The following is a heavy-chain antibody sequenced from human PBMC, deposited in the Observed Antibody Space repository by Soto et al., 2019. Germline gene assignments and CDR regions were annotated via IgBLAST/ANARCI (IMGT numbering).Heavy chain of an antibody. D-gene: IGHD2-15*01. Sequence: GGSLRLSCAASGFTFSSYAMSWVRQAPGKGLEWVSAISGSGGSTYYADSVKGRFTISRDNSKNTLYLQMNSLRAEDTAVYYCAKDQGYCSGGSCYSGLDYWGQGTLVTVSS. CDR1: GFTFSSYA. J-gene: IGHJ4*02. CDR2: ISGSGGST. V-gene: IGHV3-23*01. CDR3: AKDQGYCSGGSCYSGLDY.